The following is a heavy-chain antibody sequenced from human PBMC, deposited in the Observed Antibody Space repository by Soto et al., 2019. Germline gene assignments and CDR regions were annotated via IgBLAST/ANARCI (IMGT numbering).Heavy chain of an antibody. V-gene: IGHV4-39*01. D-gene: IGHD1-7*01. CDR3: ARQRSERLGITGTIDY. CDR1: GGSISSSSYY. Sequence: SETLSLTCTVSGGSISSSSYYWGWIRQPPGKGLEWIGSIYYSRSTYYNPSLKSRVTISVDTSKNQFSLKLSSVTAADTAVYYCARQRSERLGITGTIDYWGQGTLVTVSS. CDR2: IYYSRST. J-gene: IGHJ4*02.